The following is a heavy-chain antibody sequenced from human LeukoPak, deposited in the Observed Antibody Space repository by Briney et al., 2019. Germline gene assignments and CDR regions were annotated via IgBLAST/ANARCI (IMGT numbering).Heavy chain of an antibody. CDR1: GFTFSSYS. Sequence: PGGSLRLSCAASGFTFSSYSMNWVRQAPGKGLEWVSYISSSSSTIYYADSVKGRFTISRDNAKNSLYLQMNSLRAEDTAVYYCARGQAYYDFWSNDYWGQGTLVTVSS. V-gene: IGHV3-48*01. CDR2: ISSSSSTI. D-gene: IGHD3-3*01. CDR3: ARGQAYYDFWSNDY. J-gene: IGHJ4*02.